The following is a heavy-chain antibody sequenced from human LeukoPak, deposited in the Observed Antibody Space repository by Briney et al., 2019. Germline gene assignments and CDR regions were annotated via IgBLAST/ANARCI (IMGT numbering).Heavy chain of an antibody. D-gene: IGHD6-13*01. CDR2: IYYSEST. Sequence: SETLSLTCTVSGDSISSSYWSWIRQPPGKGLELIGYIYYSESTNYNPSLKSRVTISVDTSKNQFSLKLRSVTAADTAVYYCARTMSAYSSSSFNYWGQGTLVTVSS. J-gene: IGHJ4*02. CDR3: ARTMSAYSSSSFNY. CDR1: GDSISSSY. V-gene: IGHV4-59*08.